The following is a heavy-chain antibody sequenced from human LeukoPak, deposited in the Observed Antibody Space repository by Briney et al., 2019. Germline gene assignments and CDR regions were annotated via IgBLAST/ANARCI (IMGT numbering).Heavy chain of an antibody. D-gene: IGHD3-22*01. V-gene: IGHV4-34*01. CDR2: INHIGST. CDR3: ARGSRYYYDSSGYYYPRRYFQH. CDR1: GGSFSGYY. Sequence: MASETLSLTCAVYGGSFSGYYWSWIRQPPGKGLEWIGEINHIGSTNYNPSLKSRVTISVDTSKNQFSLKLSSVTAADTAVYYCARGSRYYYDSSGYYYPRRYFQHWGQGTLVTVSS. J-gene: IGHJ1*01.